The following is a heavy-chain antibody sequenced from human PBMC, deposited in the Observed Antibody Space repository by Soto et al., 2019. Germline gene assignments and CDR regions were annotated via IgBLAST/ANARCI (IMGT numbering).Heavy chain of an antibody. CDR2: VSAYNGNT. CDR3: ARDRSGATARDFDY. CDR1: GFTFTSYG. Sequence: QVQLVQSGAEVKKPGASAKVSCKASGFTFTSYGITWVRQAPGQVLEWMGWVSAYNGNTNYAQKFQGRVTMTTDTPTSTAYMELRSLRSDDTAVYYCARDRSGATARDFDYWGQGTLVTVSS. V-gene: IGHV1-18*01. D-gene: IGHD1-26*01. J-gene: IGHJ4*02.